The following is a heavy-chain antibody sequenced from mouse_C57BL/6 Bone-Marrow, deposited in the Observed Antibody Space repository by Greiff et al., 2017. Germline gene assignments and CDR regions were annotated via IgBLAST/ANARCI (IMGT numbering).Heavy chain of an antibody. J-gene: IGHJ3*01. CDR1: GFSFTSYG. CDR3: GRNFDNEAWFAY. V-gene: IGHV2-2*01. Sequence: QVQLQQSGPGLVQPSQCLSITCTVSGFSFTSYGVHWVRQSPGKGLEWLGVIWRGGSTDCYAAFISRLSISKDNTNCQVFFRMNSLQADEAAIYYCGRNFDNEAWFAYWGQGTLVTVSA. CDR2: IWRGGST. D-gene: IGHD1-3*01.